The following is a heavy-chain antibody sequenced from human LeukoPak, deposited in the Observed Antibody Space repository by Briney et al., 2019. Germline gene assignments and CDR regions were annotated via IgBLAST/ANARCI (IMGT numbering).Heavy chain of an antibody. CDR3: VRGPGYCSGGSCYSPPSYYYYSGMNV. Sequence: GGSLRLSCAASGLVVSSNYMRWVRQAPGKGLEWVAVIYSGGTTYYADSVKGRFTISRDNSKNTLYLQMNSLRAEDTAVYYCVRGPGYCSGGSCYSPPSYYYYSGMNVWGQGTTVTVSS. V-gene: IGHV3-53*01. J-gene: IGHJ6*02. CDR1: GLVVSSNY. CDR2: IYSGGTT. D-gene: IGHD2-15*01.